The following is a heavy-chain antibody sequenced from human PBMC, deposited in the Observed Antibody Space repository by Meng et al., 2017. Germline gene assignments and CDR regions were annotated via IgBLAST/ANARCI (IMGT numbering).Heavy chain of an antibody. J-gene: IGHJ4*02. CDR3: ARGFAPVAPGAFDY. V-gene: IGHV6-1*01. CDR1: GDSVSSNRAA. CDR2: TYYGSKWSH. D-gene: IGHD2-2*01. Sequence: QVQLQQSGPGLVKPSQTLPLTCASSGDSVSSNRAAWNWIRQSPSRGLEWLGRTYYGSKWSHDYAVSVKSRIIINADTSKNQFSLQLNSVTPGDTAVYYCARGFAPVAPGAFDYWGQGALVTVSS.